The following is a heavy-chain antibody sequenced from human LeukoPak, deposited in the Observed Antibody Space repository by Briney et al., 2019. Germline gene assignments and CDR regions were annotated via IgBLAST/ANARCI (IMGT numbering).Heavy chain of an antibody. CDR3: AKDLVAVAGTSNDY. D-gene: IGHD6-19*01. Sequence: GGSLRLSCASSGFTFRSYGMHWVRQAPGKGLEWVAFIRYDGSNKYYADSVKGRFTISRDNSKNTLYLQMNSLRAEDTAVYYCAKDLVAVAGTSNDYWGQGTLVTVSS. J-gene: IGHJ4*02. CDR1: GFTFRSYG. CDR2: IRYDGSNK. V-gene: IGHV3-30*02.